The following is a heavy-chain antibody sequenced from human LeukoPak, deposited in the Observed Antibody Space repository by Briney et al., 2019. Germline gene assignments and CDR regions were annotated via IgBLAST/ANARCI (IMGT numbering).Heavy chain of an antibody. CDR1: GFTFSSYG. CDR3: ARGPEYFQH. J-gene: IGHJ1*01. Sequence: PGRSLRLSCAASGFTFSSYGMHWVRQAPGKGLEWVAVIWYDGSNKYYADSVKGRFTISRDNSKNTLYLQMNSLRAEDTAVYYCARGPEYFQHWGQGTPVTVSS. V-gene: IGHV3-33*01. CDR2: IWYDGSNK.